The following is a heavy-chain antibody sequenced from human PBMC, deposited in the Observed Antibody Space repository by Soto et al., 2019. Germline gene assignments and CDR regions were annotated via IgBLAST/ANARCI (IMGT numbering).Heavy chain of an antibody. CDR2: TYYRSKWYN. V-gene: IGHV6-1*01. D-gene: IGHD6-25*01. CDR3: ARDWRVAAAGIYYSCGMDA. Sequence: SQTLSLTCAISGDSVSSNSAAWNWIRQCPSRGLEWLGRTYYRSKWYNDYAVSVKSRITINPDTSKNQFSLQLNSVTPEDTAVYYCARDWRVAAAGIYYSCGMDAWGQGTTVTVSS. J-gene: IGHJ6*02. CDR1: GDSVSSNSAA.